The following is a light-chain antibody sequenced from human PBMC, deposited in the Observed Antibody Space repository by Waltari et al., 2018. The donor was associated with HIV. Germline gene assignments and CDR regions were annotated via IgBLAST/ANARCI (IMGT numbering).Light chain of an antibody. CDR3: CAYAGSTTYVI. J-gene: IGLJ2*01. Sequence: QSALTQPASVPGSPGQSITISCTGTSSDVGGYNLVSRYKQHPGKAPKLMIYEVSKRPSGVSNRFSGSKSGNTASLTISGLQAEDEADYYCCAYAGSTTYVIFGGGTKLTVL. CDR2: EVS. V-gene: IGLV2-23*02. CDR1: SSDVGGYNL.